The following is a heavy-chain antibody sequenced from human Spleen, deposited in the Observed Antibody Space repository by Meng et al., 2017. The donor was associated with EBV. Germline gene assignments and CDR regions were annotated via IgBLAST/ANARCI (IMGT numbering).Heavy chain of an antibody. J-gene: IGHJ4*02. CDR2: IYHSGSV. D-gene: IGHD4-17*01. Sequence: QQQQSGSVLVKPSQTLSLTFAVSGDSISSGGYSWSWIRQPPGKGLEWIAYIYHSGSVYYNPSLKSRVTISLDRSKNQFSLELNSVTAADTAVYYCARGIMTTVTTLFFFDSWGQGTLVTVSS. CDR1: GDSISSGGYS. CDR3: ARGIMTTVTTLFFFDS. V-gene: IGHV4-30-2*01.